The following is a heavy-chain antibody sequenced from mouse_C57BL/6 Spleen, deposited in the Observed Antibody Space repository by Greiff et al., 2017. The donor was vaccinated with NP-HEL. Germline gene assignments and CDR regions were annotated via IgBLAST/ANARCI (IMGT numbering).Heavy chain of an antibody. V-gene: IGHV1-69*01. CDR3: ARRRVYYGSSSYYAMDY. CDR2: IDPSDSYT. D-gene: IGHD1-1*01. J-gene: IGHJ4*01. Sequence: QVQLQQPGAELVMPGASVKLSCKASGYTFTSYWMHWVKQRPGQGLEWIGEIDPSDSYTNYNQKFKGKSTLTVDKSSSTAYMQLSSLTSEDSAVYYCARRRVYYGSSSYYAMDYWGQGTSVTVSS. CDR1: GYTFTSYW.